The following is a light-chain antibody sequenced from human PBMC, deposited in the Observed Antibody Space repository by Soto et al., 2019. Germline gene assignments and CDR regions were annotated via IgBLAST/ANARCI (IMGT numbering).Light chain of an antibody. J-gene: IGKJ5*01. V-gene: IGKV1-9*01. CDR1: QGMNSY. CDR3: QQLNDYPIT. Sequence: IQLTQSPSSVSASVGDRVTITCRASQGMNSYLDWYQQKPGKAPELLIYAASTLQSGVPSRFRGSGSGTDFALTISSLQPEDSATYYCQQLNDYPITFGQGTRLEIK. CDR2: AAS.